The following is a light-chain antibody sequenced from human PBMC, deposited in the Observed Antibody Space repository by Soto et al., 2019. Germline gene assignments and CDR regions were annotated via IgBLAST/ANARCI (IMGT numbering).Light chain of an antibody. J-gene: IGKJ2*01. CDR1: ESLFGF. CDR3: QSYNDWPFA. CDR2: GVS. Sequence: DIVLTQSPATLSVSPGDRVTLSCRASESLFGFLAWYQQKPCQAPRLLMYGVSTRATGIPARLSGGGSATDFTLTISSLQSEDSAFYFCQSYNDWPFASGLGTRLEI. V-gene: IGKV3-15*01.